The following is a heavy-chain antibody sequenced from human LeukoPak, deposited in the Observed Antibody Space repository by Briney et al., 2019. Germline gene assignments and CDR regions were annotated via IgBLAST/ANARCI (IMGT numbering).Heavy chain of an antibody. CDR2: IYYSGST. V-gene: IGHV4-59*01. CDR1: GGSISSYY. Sequence: SETLSLTCTVSGGSISSYYWSWIRQPPGKGLEYIGYIYYSGSTNYNPSLQSRVTISVDTSKNQFSPKLSSVTTADTAVYYCARMYSSSPYYFDYWGQGTLVTVSS. J-gene: IGHJ4*02. CDR3: ARMYSSSPYYFDY. D-gene: IGHD6-6*01.